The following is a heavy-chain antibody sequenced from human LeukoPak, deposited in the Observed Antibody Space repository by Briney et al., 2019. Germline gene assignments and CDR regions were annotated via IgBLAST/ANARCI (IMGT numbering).Heavy chain of an antibody. Sequence: SETLSLTCTVSGGSISSSSYSWGWLRQPPGKGREGVGSIYYSGSTYYNPSLKSRVTISVDTSKNQFSLKLSSVTAADTAVYYCASPPRYCSSTSCPDYWGQGTLVTVSS. CDR1: GGSISSSSYS. J-gene: IGHJ4*02. CDR2: IYYSGST. D-gene: IGHD2-2*01. CDR3: ASPPRYCSSTSCPDY. V-gene: IGHV4-39*01.